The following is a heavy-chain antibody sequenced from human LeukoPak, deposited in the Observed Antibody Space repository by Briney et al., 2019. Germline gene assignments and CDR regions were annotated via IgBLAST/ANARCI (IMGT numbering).Heavy chain of an antibody. D-gene: IGHD3-10*02. J-gene: IGHJ6*04. V-gene: IGHV3-48*03. CDR3: AELGITMIGGV. CDR2: ISSSGSTI. Sequence: GGSLRLSCAASGFTFSSYEMNWVRQAPGKGLEWVSYISSSGSTIYYADSVKGRFTISRDDAKNSLYLQMDSLRAEDTAVYYCAELGITMIGGVWGKGTTVTISS. CDR1: GFTFSSYE.